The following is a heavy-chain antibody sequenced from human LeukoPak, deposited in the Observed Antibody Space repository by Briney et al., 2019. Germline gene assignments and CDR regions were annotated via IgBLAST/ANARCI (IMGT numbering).Heavy chain of an antibody. CDR1: GYSISSGSYY. CDR3: ARGEYSSSWFDP. V-gene: IGHV4-61*02. Sequence: PSETLSLTCTVSGYSISSGSYYWSWIRQPAGKGLEWIGRIYTSGSTNYNPSLKSRVTISVDTSKNQFSLKLSSVTAADTAVYYCARGEYSSSWFDPWGRGTLVTVSS. CDR2: IYTSGST. D-gene: IGHD6-6*01. J-gene: IGHJ5*02.